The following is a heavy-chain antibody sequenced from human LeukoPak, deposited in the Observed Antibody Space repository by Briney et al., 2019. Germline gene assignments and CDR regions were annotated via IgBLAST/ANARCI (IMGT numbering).Heavy chain of an antibody. J-gene: IGHJ4*02. CDR2: INHSGST. V-gene: IGHV4-34*01. Sequence: SETLSLTCAVYGGSFSGYYWSWIRQPPGKGLEWIGEINHSGSTNYNPSLKSRVTISVDTSKNQFSLKLSSVTAADTAVYYCASSAAEYLYYFDYWGQGTLVTVSS. CDR1: GGSFSGYY. D-gene: IGHD6-13*01. CDR3: ASSAAEYLYYFDY.